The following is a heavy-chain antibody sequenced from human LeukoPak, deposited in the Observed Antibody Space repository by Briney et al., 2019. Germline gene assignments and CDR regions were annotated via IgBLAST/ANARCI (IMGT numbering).Heavy chain of an antibody. CDR2: MYSGGNT. CDR3: VTAGYSHSWHRS. CDR1: GFTVSSNY. Sequence: PGGSLRLSCAASGFTVSSNYMSWVRQAPGKGLEWVSVMYSGGNTYYADSVKGRFTISRDNSKNTLHLQMNSLRAEDTAVYYCVTAGYSHSWHRSWVQGTLVTVSS. V-gene: IGHV3-53*01. J-gene: IGHJ5*02. D-gene: IGHD6-13*01.